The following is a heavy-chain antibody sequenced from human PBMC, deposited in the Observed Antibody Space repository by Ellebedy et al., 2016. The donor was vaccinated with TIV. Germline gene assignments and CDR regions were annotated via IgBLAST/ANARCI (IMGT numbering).Heavy chain of an antibody. V-gene: IGHV3-72*01. D-gene: IGHD5/OR15-5a*01. J-gene: IGHJ6*02. Sequence: PGGSLRLSCAASGFTFSDHYMDWVRQAPGKGLEWVGRTRDKVNSYTTEYAASVRGRFTISRDDSKNSLYLQMNSLKTDDTAVYYCARITVVYVQGHEYYGMDVWGQGTTVTVSS. CDR3: ARITVVYVQGHEYYGMDV. CDR2: TRDKVNSYTT. CDR1: GFTFSDHY.